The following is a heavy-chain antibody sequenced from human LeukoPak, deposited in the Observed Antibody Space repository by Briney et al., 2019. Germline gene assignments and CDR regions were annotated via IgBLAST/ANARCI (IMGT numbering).Heavy chain of an antibody. CDR1: GFSLTTNGAG. J-gene: IGHJ4*02. V-gene: IGHV2-5*02. CDR2: IYWDDDK. CDR3: AHRLPYNSNFDY. D-gene: IGHD6-13*01. Sequence: SGPTLVKPTQTLTLTCTFSGFSLTTNGAGVAWIRQPPGKALEWLALIYWDDDKRYSPSLKNRATITKDTSENQVVLTVTNMDPVDTATYYCAHRLPYNSNFDYWGQGILVTVSS.